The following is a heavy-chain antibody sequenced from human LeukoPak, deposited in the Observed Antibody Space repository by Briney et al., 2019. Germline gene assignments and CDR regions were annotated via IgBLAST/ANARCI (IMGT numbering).Heavy chain of an antibody. CDR2: ISSSSSTI. CDR3: ARGAYYYED. J-gene: IGHJ4*02. V-gene: IGHV3-48*01. CDR1: GVTLSSYA. D-gene: IGHD3-22*01. Sequence: GGSLRLSCAASGVTLSSYAMSWARQAPGKGLEWVSYISSSSSTIYYADSVKGRFTISRDNAKNSLYLQMNSLRAEDTAVYYCARGAYYYEDWGQGTLVTVSS.